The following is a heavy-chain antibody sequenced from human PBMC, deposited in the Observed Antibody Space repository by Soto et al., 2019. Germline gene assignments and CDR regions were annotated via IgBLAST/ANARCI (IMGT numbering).Heavy chain of an antibody. V-gene: IGHV3-48*03. J-gene: IGHJ4*02. CDR2: ISLSGSTK. CDR1: GFAFSNYE. D-gene: IGHD3-3*02. CDR3: ARESFSASPNFFDY. Sequence: GSLRLSGAASGFAFSNYEMNWVREAPGKGLEWVSYISLSGSTKYYADSVKGRFTISRDDAKNSLYLQMDSLRADDTAVYYCARESFSASPNFFDYWGQGTLVTVSS.